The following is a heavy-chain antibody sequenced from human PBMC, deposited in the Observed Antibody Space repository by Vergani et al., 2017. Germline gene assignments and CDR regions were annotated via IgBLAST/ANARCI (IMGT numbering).Heavy chain of an antibody. J-gene: IGHJ4*02. CDR3: AGHATVTTIDY. CDR2: IYYSGST. D-gene: IGHD4-17*01. V-gene: IGHV4-39*01. CDR1: GGSISSYY. Sequence: QVQLQESGPGLVKPSETLSLTCTVSGGSISSYYWGWIRQPPGKGLEWIGSIYYSGSTYYNPSLKSRVTISVDTSKNQFSLKLSSVTAADTAVYYCAGHATVTTIDYWGQGTLVTVSS.